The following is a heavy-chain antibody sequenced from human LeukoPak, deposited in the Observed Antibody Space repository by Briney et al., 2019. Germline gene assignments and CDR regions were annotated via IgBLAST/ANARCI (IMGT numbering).Heavy chain of an antibody. J-gene: IGHJ5*02. CDR2: INPNSGGT. D-gene: IGHD1-14*01. CDR1: AYTFTGFY. CDR3: ARVSRGTITFDP. Sequence: ASVKVSCKASAYTFTGFYMHWLRQAPGQGFEWVGWINPNSGGTNYAQRFQGRVTMTGDTSIRTAYMELSRLRSDDTAVYYCARVSRGTITFDPWGQGTLVTVSS. V-gene: IGHV1-2*02.